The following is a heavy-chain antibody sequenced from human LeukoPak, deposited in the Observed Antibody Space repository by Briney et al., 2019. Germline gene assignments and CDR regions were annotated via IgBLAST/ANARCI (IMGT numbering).Heavy chain of an antibody. CDR2: ISHDSGVR. Sequence: GGSLRLSCEASGFIFSRDSMNWVRQAPGKGLEWISYISHDSGVRYYADSVRGRFTISRDNSKNTLYLQMNSLRAEDTAVYYCAKDRIPYSSSWAYYFDYWGQGTLVTVSS. J-gene: IGHJ4*02. CDR3: AKDRIPYSSSWAYYFDY. D-gene: IGHD6-13*01. V-gene: IGHV3-48*01. CDR1: GFIFSRDS.